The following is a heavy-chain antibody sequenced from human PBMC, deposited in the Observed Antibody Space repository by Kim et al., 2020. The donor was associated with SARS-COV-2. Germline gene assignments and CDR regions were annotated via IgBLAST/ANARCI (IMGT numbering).Heavy chain of an antibody. V-gene: IGHV4-61*01. Sequence: SETLSLTCNVAGASVSRNTFYWGWIRQPPGKALEWIGCIYDNGDINYNPSLKCRVTLSVDTSKNQCTLRLSSVTAADTALDYCVSAEITVTAKTYYYLDVWGKGTTVTVSS. CDR1: GASVSRNTFY. D-gene: IGHD4-17*01. J-gene: IGHJ6*03. CDR2: IYDNGDI. CDR3: VSAEITVTAKTYYYLDV.